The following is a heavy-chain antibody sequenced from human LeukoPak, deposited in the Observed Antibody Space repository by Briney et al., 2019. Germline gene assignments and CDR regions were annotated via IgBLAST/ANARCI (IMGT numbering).Heavy chain of an antibody. D-gene: IGHD3-10*01. CDR1: GGSTSSYY. CDR2: IYYSGST. Sequence: PSETLSLTCTVSGGSTSSYYWSWIRQPPGKGLEWIGYIYYSGSTNYNPSLKSRVTISVDTSKNQFSLKLSSVTAADTAVYYCASSSNMVRGVPLGYWGQGTLVTVSS. J-gene: IGHJ4*02. V-gene: IGHV4-59*01. CDR3: ASSSNMVRGVPLGY.